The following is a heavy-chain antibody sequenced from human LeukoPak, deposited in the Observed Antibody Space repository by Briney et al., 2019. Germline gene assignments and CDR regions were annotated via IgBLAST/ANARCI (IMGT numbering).Heavy chain of an antibody. J-gene: IGHJ6*03. CDR1: GGSISSSNW. Sequence: SETLSLTCAVSGGSISSSNWWSWVRQPPGKGLEWIGEIYHSGSTNYNPSLKSRVTISVDTSKNQFSLKLSSVTAADTAVYYCARVFSSGWNYYYYMDVWGKGTTVTISS. CDR3: ARVFSSGWNYYYYMDV. CDR2: IYHSGST. D-gene: IGHD6-25*01. V-gene: IGHV4-4*02.